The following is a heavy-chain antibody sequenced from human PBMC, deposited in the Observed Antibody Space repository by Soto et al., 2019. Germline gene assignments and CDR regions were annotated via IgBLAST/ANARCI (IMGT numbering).Heavy chain of an antibody. CDR1: GYTFTSTG. CDR2: ISAYNGNT. CDR3: ARAGYSSGWPWAPPDY. D-gene: IGHD6-19*01. J-gene: IGHJ4*02. V-gene: IGHV1-18*01. Sequence: QVQLVQSGAEVKKPGASVKVSCKASGYTFTSTGFTWVRQAPGQWLHLMEWISAYNGNTNFAQEYQGRVTLTTDTSTRTAYMELRSLRSDETAIYSYARAGYSSGWPWAPPDYRCQGTLVTVSS.